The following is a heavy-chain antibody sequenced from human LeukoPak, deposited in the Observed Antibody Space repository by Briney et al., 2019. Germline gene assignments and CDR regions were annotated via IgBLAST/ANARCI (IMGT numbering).Heavy chain of an antibody. CDR2: IYSGSST. J-gene: IGHJ4*02. D-gene: IGHD1-7*01. CDR1: GFTVSSNY. V-gene: IGHV3-66*01. CDR3: ARGRDWNYEHDY. Sequence: GGSLRLSCAASGFTVSSNYMSWVRQAPGKGLEGVSVIYSGSSTYYADSVKGRFTISRDNAKNTLYLQMNSLRAEDTAVYYCARGRDWNYEHDYWGQGTLVTVSS.